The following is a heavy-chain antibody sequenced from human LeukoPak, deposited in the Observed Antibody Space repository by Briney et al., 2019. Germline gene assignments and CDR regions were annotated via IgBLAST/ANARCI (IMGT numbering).Heavy chain of an antibody. CDR2: IYSGGST. J-gene: IGHJ4*02. V-gene: IGHV3-53*01. CDR3: ARWDIVATAMDY. CDR1: GFTFSSYA. D-gene: IGHD5-12*01. Sequence: PGGSLRLSCAASGFTFSSYAMNWVRQAPGKGLEWVSVIYSGGSTYYADSVKGRFTISRDNSKNTLYLQMNSLRAEDTAVYYCARWDIVATAMDYWGQGTLVTVSS.